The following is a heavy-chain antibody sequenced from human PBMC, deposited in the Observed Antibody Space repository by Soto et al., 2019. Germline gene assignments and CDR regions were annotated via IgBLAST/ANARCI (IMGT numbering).Heavy chain of an antibody. CDR3: ARDRSRMTGTSNDGFVI. CDR2: ISAYNGNT. V-gene: IGHV1-18*04. J-gene: IGHJ3*02. CDR1: GYMFSHYG. Sequence: QIQLVQSGAEVKKPGASVMVSCKASGYMFSHYGITWVRQAPGQGLEWMAWISAYNGNTDYAQKFQGRVTMTTDSTTNTAYMELRSLRSDDTAVDYCARDRSRMTGTSNDGFVIWGQGTMVTVSS. D-gene: IGHD1-1*01.